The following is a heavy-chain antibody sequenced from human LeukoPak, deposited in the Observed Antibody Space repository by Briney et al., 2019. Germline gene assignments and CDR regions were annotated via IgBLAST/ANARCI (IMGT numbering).Heavy chain of an antibody. V-gene: IGHV1-8*01. Sequence: ASVKVTCKASGYTFTSYDINWVRQATGQGLEWMGWMNPNSGNTGYAQKFQGRVTMTRNTSISTAYMELSSLRSEDTAVYYCARGPITVTTPYYFDYWGQGTLVTVSS. D-gene: IGHD4-17*01. CDR1: GYTFTSYD. CDR2: MNPNSGNT. J-gene: IGHJ4*02. CDR3: ARGPITVTTPYYFDY.